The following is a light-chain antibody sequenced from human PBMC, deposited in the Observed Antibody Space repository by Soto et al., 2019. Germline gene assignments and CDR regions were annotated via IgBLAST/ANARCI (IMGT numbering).Light chain of an antibody. J-gene: IGKJ2*01. CDR2: GAS. Sequence: EIVMKQSPATLSVSPGERATLSCRASQRVSSNLAWYQQKPGQAPRLLIYGASTRATGIPAMFSCSGSGTEFTLTISRLQSEDFVVYDCQQYNNWPYTLGQGTKLELK. V-gene: IGKV3-15*01. CDR1: QRVSSN. CDR3: QQYNNWPYT.